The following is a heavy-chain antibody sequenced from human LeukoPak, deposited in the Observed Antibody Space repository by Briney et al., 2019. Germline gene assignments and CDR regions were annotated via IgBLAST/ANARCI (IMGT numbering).Heavy chain of an antibody. J-gene: IGHJ4*02. CDR1: GFTFSSYS. V-gene: IGHV3-21*01. Sequence: GGSLRLSCAASGFTFSSYSMNWVRQAPGKGLEWVSSIGSSSSYIYYADSVKGRFTISRDNAKNSLYLQMNSLRAEDTAVYYCVRDPEGESYFDYWGQGTLVTVSS. CDR3: VRDPEGESYFDY. D-gene: IGHD1-14*01. CDR2: IGSSSSYI.